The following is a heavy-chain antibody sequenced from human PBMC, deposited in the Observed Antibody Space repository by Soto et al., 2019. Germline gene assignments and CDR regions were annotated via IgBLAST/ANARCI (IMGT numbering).Heavy chain of an antibody. D-gene: IGHD6-19*01. Sequence: QVQLVQSGAEVKKPGASVKVSCKASGYPLPDYIIVWVRQAPGQGLECMGWISADKGDTNYAQGFQGRLTMTTDTSTSTAYMELRSLTSEDSAVHYCARSGYDDTVAGFQSLYYAMDVWGQGTMVTVSS. CDR2: ISADKGDT. CDR1: GYPLPDYI. CDR3: ARSGYDDTVAGFQSLYYAMDV. V-gene: IGHV1-18*01. J-gene: IGHJ6*02.